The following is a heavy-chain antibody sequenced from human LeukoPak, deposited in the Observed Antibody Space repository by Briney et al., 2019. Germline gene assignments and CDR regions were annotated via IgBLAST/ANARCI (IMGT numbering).Heavy chain of an antibody. Sequence: GGSLRLSCAASGFTFSSYSMNWVRQAPGKGLEWVSYISSSSSTIYYADSVKGRVTISRDNAKKTLYLQMDSLRAEDTAVYYCAKDSPYMSSSSWGWFDPWGQGTLVTVSS. CDR2: ISSSSSTI. V-gene: IGHV3-48*01. J-gene: IGHJ5*02. D-gene: IGHD6-13*01. CDR3: AKDSPYMSSSSWGWFDP. CDR1: GFTFSSYS.